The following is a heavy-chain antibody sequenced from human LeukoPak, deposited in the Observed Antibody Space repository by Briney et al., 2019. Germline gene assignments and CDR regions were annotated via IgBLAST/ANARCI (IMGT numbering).Heavy chain of an antibody. CDR1: GGSISSSSYY. CDR2: IYYSGST. CDR3: AREGGSYYFDYFDY. V-gene: IGHV4-39*07. D-gene: IGHD1-26*01. Sequence: SETLSLTCTVSGGSISSSSYYWGWIRQPPGKGLEWIGSIYYSGSTYYNPSLKSRVTISVDTSKNQFSLKLSSVTAADTAVYYCAREGGSYYFDYFDYWGQGTLVTVSS. J-gene: IGHJ4*02.